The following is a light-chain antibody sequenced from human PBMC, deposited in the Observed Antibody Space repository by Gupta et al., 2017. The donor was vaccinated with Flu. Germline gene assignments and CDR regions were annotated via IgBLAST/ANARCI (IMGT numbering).Light chain of an antibody. Sequence: QSVLTQPPSASGTPGQRVTISCSGSSSNIGSNTGNWYQHLPGTAPKLLIYNNNQRPSGVPDRFSGSKSGTSASLAISGLQSEDEAVYYCAAWDDSPNGWVFGGGITLTVL. CDR1: SSNIGSNT. V-gene: IGLV1-44*01. CDR2: NNN. CDR3: AAWDDSPNGWV. J-gene: IGLJ3*02.